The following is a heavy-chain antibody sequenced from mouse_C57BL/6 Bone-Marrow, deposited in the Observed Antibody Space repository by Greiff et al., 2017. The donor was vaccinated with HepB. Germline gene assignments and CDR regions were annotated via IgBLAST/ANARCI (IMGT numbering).Heavy chain of an antibody. CDR1: GFTFSDYG. CDR3: ARLYDYDGGYFDY. Sequence: EVQRVESGGGLVKPGGSLKLSCAASGFTFSDYGMHWVRQAPEKGLEWVAYISSGSSTIYYADTVKGRFTISRDNAKNTLFLQMTSLRSEDTAMYYCARLYDYDGGYFDYWGQGTTLTVSS. CDR2: ISSGSSTI. V-gene: IGHV5-17*01. D-gene: IGHD2-4*01. J-gene: IGHJ2*01.